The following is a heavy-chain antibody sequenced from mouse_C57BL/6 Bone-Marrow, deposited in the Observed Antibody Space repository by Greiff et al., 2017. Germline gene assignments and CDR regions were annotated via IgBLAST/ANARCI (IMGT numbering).Heavy chain of an antibody. V-gene: IGHV1-26*01. CDR1: GYTFTDYY. J-gene: IGHJ1*03. CDR3: ARDYYGSSWYVDV. D-gene: IGHD1-1*01. CDR2: INPNNGGT. Sequence: EVQLQQSGPELVKPGASVKISCKASGYTFTDYYINWVKESHGWSLEWIGDINPNNGGTSYNQKFKGKATLTVDKSSSTAYMELRSLTSEDSAVYYCARDYYGSSWYVDVWGTGTTVTVSS.